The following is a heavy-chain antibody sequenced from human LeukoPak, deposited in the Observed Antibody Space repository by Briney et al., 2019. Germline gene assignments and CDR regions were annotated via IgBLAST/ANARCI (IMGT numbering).Heavy chain of an antibody. CDR3: ARVSIAVAVHFDY. V-gene: IGHV3-74*01. J-gene: IGHJ4*02. D-gene: IGHD6-19*01. Sequence: GGSLRLSCAASGFTFSSYWMHWVRQAPGKGLVWVSRINSDGSSTSYADSVKGRFTISRDNAKNTLYLQMNSLRAEDTAVYYCARVSIAVAVHFDYWGQGTQVTVSS. CDR1: GFTFSSYW. CDR2: INSDGSST.